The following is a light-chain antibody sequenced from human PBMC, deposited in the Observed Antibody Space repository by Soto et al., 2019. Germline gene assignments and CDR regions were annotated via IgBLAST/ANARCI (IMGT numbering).Light chain of an antibody. Sequence: EIVMTQSPATPSVSPGERATLSCRASQSVRSNLAWYQQKPGQAPRLLIYGASTRATGIPARFSGSGSGTEFTLTISSLQSEDFAVYYCQQYSNWPPGTFGQGTKV. CDR1: QSVRSN. V-gene: IGKV3-15*01. CDR2: GAS. CDR3: QQYSNWPPGT. J-gene: IGKJ1*01.